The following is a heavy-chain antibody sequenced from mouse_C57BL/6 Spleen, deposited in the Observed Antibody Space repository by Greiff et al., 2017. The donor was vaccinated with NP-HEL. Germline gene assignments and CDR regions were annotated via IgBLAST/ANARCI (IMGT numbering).Heavy chain of an antibody. CDR2: ISDGGSYT. CDR1: GFTFSSYA. J-gene: IGHJ2*01. CDR3: ARLGVFDY. V-gene: IGHV5-4*03. Sequence: EVKLMESGGGLVKPGGSLKLSCAASGFTFSSYAMSWVRQTPEKRLEWVATISDGGSYTYYPDNVKGRFTISRDNAKNNLYLQMSHLKSEDTAMYYCARLGVFDYWGQGTTLTVSS.